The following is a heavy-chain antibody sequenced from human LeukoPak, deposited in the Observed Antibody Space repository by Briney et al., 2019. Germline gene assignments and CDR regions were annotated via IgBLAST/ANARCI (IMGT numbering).Heavy chain of an antibody. J-gene: IGHJ3*02. CDR1: GGSISSSSYY. CDR2: IYYSGST. V-gene: IGHV4-39*07. Sequence: SETLSLTCTVSGGSISSSSYYWGWIRQPPGKGLEWIGSIYYSGSTYYNPSLKSRVTIPVDTSKNQFSLNLTSVTAADTAVYYCASGMGFYYDFWSGHGDPFDIWGQGTKVTVSS. CDR3: ASGMGFYYDFWSGHGDPFDI. D-gene: IGHD3-3*01.